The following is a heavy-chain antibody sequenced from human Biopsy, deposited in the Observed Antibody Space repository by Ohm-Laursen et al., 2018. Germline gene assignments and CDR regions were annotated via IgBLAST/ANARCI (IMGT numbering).Heavy chain of an antibody. D-gene: IGHD6-19*01. Sequence: PSETLSLTCSVSGGSTNDYFWSWIRQPAGETLEWIGRIYSSGGSSYNLSLKSRIPMSMDTSNNQFSLTLTSVTAADTAVYYCARTPGKAVAGRFLDLWGRGTLVTVSS. CDR2: IYSSGGS. V-gene: IGHV4-4*07. CDR3: ARTPGKAVAGRFLDL. CDR1: GGSTNDYF. J-gene: IGHJ2*01.